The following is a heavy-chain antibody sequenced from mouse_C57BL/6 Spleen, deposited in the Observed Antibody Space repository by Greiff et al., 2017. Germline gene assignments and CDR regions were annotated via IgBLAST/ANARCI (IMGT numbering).Heavy chain of an antibody. CDR1: GYAFSSSW. CDR2: IYPGDGDT. Sequence: VHLVESGPELVKPGASVKISCKASGYAFSSSWMNWVKQRPGKGLEWIGRIYPGDGDTNYNGKFKGKATLTADKSSSTAYMQLSSLTSEDSAVYFCAKLDGYAMDYWGQGTSVTVSS. V-gene: IGHV1-82*01. J-gene: IGHJ4*01. CDR3: AKLDGYAMDY.